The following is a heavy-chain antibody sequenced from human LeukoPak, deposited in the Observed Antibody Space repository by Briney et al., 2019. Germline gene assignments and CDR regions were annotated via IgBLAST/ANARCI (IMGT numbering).Heavy chain of an antibody. D-gene: IGHD3-10*01. J-gene: IGHJ4*02. Sequence: PSETLSLTCTVSGYSISSGYYWGWIRQPPGKGLEWIGSIYHSGSTYYNPSLKSRVTISVDTSKNQFSLKLSSVTAADTAVYYCASLTMVRGVLRDYWGQGTLVTVSS. CDR3: ASLTMVRGVLRDY. CDR1: GYSISSGYY. CDR2: IYHSGST. V-gene: IGHV4-38-2*02.